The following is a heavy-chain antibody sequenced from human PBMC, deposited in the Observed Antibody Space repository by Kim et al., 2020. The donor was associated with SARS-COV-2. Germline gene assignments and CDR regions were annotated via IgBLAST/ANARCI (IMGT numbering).Heavy chain of an antibody. CDR3: ARGNYYESVSLSDYYNGMDV. CDR1: GLSFDSSA. CDR2: ISFDGRNK. D-gene: IGHD3-10*01. Sequence: GGSLRLSCAASGLSFDSSAMNWVRQAPGKGLEWVAVISFDGRNKAYAGSVKGRVTISRDNSKSTLHPQMNSLRVEDTAVYYCARGNYYESVSLSDYYNGMDVWGQGTTVTVSS. J-gene: IGHJ6*02. V-gene: IGHV3-30-3*01.